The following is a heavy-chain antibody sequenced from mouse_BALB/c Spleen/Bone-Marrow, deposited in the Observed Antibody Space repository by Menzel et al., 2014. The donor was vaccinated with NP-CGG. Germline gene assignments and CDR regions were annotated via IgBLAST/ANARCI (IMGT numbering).Heavy chain of an antibody. CDR3: ANIYYGDYGWFSY. J-gene: IGHJ3*01. CDR1: GYTFTDYW. D-gene: IGHD2-13*01. CDR2: IDTSYTYT. V-gene: IGHV1-69*01. Sequence: QVQLQQSGAELVMPGASVKMSCKASGYTFTDYWIHWVKQRPGQGLEWIGAIDTSYTYTTYNQKFKGKATLTVDAPSSTAYIQLSSLTSEDSAVYYCANIYYGDYGWFSYWGQGTLVTVSA.